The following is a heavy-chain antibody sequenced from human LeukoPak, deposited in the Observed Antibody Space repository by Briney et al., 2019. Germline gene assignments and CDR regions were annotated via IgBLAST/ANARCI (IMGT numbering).Heavy chain of an antibody. CDR3: ARSGKIYFDWLLDY. CDR1: GFTFSTFA. J-gene: IGHJ4*02. V-gene: IGHV3-21*01. D-gene: IGHD3-9*01. CDR2: IFPSGGEI. Sequence: GGSLRLSCEASGFTFSTFAMIWVRQPPGKGLEWVSSIFPSGGEIHYADSVKGRFTISWDNAKKSLYLQMNSLRAEDTAVYYCARSGKIYFDWLLDYWGQGTLVTVSS.